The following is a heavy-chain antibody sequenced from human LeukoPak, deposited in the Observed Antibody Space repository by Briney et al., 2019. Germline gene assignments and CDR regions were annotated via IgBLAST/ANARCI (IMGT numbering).Heavy chain of an antibody. Sequence: SVKVSFTASGGTFSSYAISWVRQAPGQGLEWMGGIIPIFGTANYAQKFQGRVTITADESTSTAYMELSSLRSEDTAVYYCARDHSAFGTTFLLSYWGQGTLVTVSS. D-gene: IGHD3-3*02. CDR1: GGTFSSYA. CDR2: IIPIFGTA. CDR3: ARDHSAFGTTFLLSY. J-gene: IGHJ4*02. V-gene: IGHV1-69*13.